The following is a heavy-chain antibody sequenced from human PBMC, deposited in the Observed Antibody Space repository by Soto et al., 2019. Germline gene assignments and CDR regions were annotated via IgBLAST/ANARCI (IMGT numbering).Heavy chain of an antibody. V-gene: IGHV3-33*01. CDR2: IWFDASDK. CDR1: GFIFTNYG. Sequence: QVQLVESGGGLVQPGRSLRLSCTTSGFIFTNYGFHWVRQAPGKGLEWVAVIWFDASDKYYADSVKGRFTISRDNSKNTVYLHMNSLRAEDTAVYYCVRRLRDGMDVWGQGTTVTVSS. J-gene: IGHJ6*02. CDR3: VRRLRDGMDV.